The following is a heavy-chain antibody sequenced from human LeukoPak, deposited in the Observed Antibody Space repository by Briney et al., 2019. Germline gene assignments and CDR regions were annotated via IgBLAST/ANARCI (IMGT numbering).Heavy chain of an antibody. J-gene: IGHJ4*02. CDR2: IVGSGGST. V-gene: IGHV3-23*01. CDR1: GFTFSNYA. Sequence: GGSLRLSCAASGFTFSNYAMSWVRQAPGKGLEWVSAIVGSGGSTYYADSVKGRFTISRDNPKNTLYLQMNSLRAEDTAVYYCAKWGDYDILTGYYASDYWGQGTLVTVSS. D-gene: IGHD3-9*01. CDR3: AKWGDYDILTGYYASDY.